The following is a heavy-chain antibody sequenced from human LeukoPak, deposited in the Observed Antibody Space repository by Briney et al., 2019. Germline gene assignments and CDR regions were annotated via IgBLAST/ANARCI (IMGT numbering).Heavy chain of an antibody. V-gene: IGHV5-51*01. CDR1: GYNFTNYW. Sequence: GESLKTSCKSSGYNFTNYWIGWVRQMPGKGLEWMGIVWPGDSDTKYRPSFQGQVTISADKSISTAYLQWRSLKASDTAIYYCARIGTASDSSGYLDAFEIWGHGTMVTVSS. CDR3: ARIGTASDSSGYLDAFEI. J-gene: IGHJ3*02. D-gene: IGHD3-22*01. CDR2: VWPGDSDT.